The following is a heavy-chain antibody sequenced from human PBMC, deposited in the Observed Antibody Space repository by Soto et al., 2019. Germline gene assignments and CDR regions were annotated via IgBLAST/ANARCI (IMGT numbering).Heavy chain of an antibody. CDR1: GYPLTNYY. J-gene: IGHJ4*02. CDR3: ARKTGYISDWHYFDL. V-gene: IGHV1-2*02. CDR2: ISPKSGGT. D-gene: IGHD2-21*02. Sequence: XPVKVACKASGYPLTNYYMHWVRQAPGQGFEWMGRISPKSGGTNYAQKFQCRVSMTWDTSLKTAYMELSSLISEDTAVYYCARKTGYISDWHYFDLWGQGTLVTVSS.